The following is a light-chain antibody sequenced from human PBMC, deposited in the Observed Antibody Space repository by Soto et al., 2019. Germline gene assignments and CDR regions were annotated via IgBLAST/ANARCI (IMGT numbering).Light chain of an antibody. J-gene: IGKJ1*01. Sequence: EIVLTQSPGTLSLSPGERATLSCGASQSVSSSYLAWYQQKPGQAPRLLIYRASSRATGIPERFSGSGSGTDFTLTISRLEPEDFAVYYCQQYGSSPKTFGQGTKVDIK. CDR2: RAS. CDR3: QQYGSSPKT. CDR1: QSVSSSY. V-gene: IGKV3-20*01.